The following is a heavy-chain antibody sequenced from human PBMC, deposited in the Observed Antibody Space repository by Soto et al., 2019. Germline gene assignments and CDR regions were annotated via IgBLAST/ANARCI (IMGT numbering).Heavy chain of an antibody. D-gene: IGHD3-16*01. CDR1: GFIFRSYW. CDR3: ARDGVEAGLYLDN. Sequence: PGGSLRLSCAASGFIFRSYWMSWVRQAPGKGLEWVANINQDGSEKYYVDSVKGRFIISRDNAKNSLHLQMNSLRVEDTAVYYCARDGVEAGLYLDNWGQGTLVTV. CDR2: INQDGSEK. V-gene: IGHV3-7*01. J-gene: IGHJ4*02.